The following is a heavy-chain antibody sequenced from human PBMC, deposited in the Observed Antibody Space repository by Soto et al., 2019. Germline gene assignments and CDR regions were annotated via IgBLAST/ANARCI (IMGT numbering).Heavy chain of an antibody. Sequence: PSETLSLTCAVYGGSFSGYYWSWIRQPPGKGLEWIGEINHSGSTNYNPSLKSRVTISVDTSKNQFSLKLSSVTAADTAVYYCARCWYYYNKDSTFAPWGQGTLVTVSS. CDR2: INHSGST. CDR3: ARCWYYYNKDSTFAP. J-gene: IGHJ5*02. D-gene: IGHD6-13*01. V-gene: IGHV4-34*01. CDR1: GGSFSGYY.